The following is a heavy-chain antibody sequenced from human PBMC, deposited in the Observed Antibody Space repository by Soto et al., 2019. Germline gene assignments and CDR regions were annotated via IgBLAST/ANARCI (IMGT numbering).Heavy chain of an antibody. D-gene: IGHD4-4*01. CDR1: GGTFSTYT. CDR3: APDQYRVTTSHDALDI. CDR2: VIPLFGTP. J-gene: IGHJ3*02. V-gene: IGHV1-69*13. Sequence: SVKVSCKASGGTFSTYTINWVRQAPGQGLEWMGGVIPLFGTPSYAQKFQGRVTITADESTSTAYMELSSLRSEDTAVYYCAPDQYRVTTSHDALDIWGQGTKVTVSS.